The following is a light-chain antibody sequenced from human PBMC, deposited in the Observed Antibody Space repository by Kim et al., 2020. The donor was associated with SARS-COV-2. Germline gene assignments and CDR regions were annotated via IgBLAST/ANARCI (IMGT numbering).Light chain of an antibody. J-gene: IGLJ2*01. CDR3: QSYDSSLSGSV. V-gene: IGLV1-40*01. CDR1: SSNIGAGYD. Sequence: QVVTISCTGSSSNIGAGYDVHWYQQLPGTAPKLLIYGNSNRPSGVPDRFSGSKSGTSASLAITGLQAEDEADYYCQSYDSSLSGSVFGGGTKLTVL. CDR2: GNS.